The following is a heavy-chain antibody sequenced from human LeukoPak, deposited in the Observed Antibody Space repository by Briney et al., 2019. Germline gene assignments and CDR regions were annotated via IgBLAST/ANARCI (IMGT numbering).Heavy chain of an antibody. V-gene: IGHV3-48*03. J-gene: IGHJ3*02. Sequence: GGSLRLSCAASGFTFSSYEMNWVRQAPGKGLEWVSYISSSGGTIYYVDSVKGRFTFSRDSAKNSLYLQMNSLRAEDTAVYYCARDREQQLVRGAFDIWGQGTMVTVSS. CDR3: ARDREQQLVRGAFDI. D-gene: IGHD6-13*01. CDR1: GFTFSSYE. CDR2: ISSSGGTI.